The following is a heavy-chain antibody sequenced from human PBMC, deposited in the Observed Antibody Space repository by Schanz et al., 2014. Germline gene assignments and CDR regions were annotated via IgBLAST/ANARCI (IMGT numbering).Heavy chain of an antibody. Sequence: QVQLVQSGAEVKKPGSSVKVSCKASGGTFSSCTLTWVRQAPGQGLEWMGRIIPILDKTNYAQKFQGRVTMTADKSTSTVYMEVSSLRSEDTAVYYCAKVDRTRYYAMDVWGQGTTVTVSS. J-gene: IGHJ6*02. D-gene: IGHD1-1*01. CDR3: AKVDRTRYYAMDV. V-gene: IGHV1-69*08. CDR1: GGTFSSCT. CDR2: IIPILDKT.